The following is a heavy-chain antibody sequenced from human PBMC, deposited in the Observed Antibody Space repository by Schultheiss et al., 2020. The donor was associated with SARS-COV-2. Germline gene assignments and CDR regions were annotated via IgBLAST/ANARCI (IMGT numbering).Heavy chain of an antibody. D-gene: IGHD6-6*01. J-gene: IGHJ6*02. Sequence: SQTLSLTCTVSGGSISSSSYYWSWIRQHPGKGLEWIGYIYYSGSTNYNPSLKSRVTISVDTSKNQFSLRLSSVTAADTAVYYCARGEYSSSSNYYYGMDVWGQGTTVTVSS. CDR3: ARGEYSSSSNYYYGMDV. V-gene: IGHV4-61*01. CDR2: IYYSGST. CDR1: GGSISSSSYY.